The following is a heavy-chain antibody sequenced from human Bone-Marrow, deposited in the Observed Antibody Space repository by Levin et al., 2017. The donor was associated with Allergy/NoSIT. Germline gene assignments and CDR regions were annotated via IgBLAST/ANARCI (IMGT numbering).Heavy chain of an antibody. Sequence: GGSLRLSCTASGFSFSTYGMHWVRQAPGKGLDWVALTWYDGSKKYYADSVKGRFTISRDNSKNTLYLQMNSLGAEDTAVYYCARDGGYNYGHPFDYWGQGTLVTVSS. D-gene: IGHD5-18*01. CDR3: ARDGGYNYGHPFDY. J-gene: IGHJ4*02. CDR1: GFSFSTYG. CDR2: TWYDGSKK. V-gene: IGHV3-33*01.